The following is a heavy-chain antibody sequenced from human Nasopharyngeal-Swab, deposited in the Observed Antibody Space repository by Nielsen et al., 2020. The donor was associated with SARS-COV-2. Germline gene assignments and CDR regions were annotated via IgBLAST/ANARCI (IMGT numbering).Heavy chain of an antibody. D-gene: IGHD6-13*01. CDR3: ASIAAAGAPGY. V-gene: IGHV4-39*01. CDR2: IYYSGST. Sequence: WIRQPPGKGLEWIGSIYYSGSTYYNPSLKSRVIISVDTSKNQFSLKLSSVTAADTAVYYCASIAAAGAPGYWGQGTLVTVSS. J-gene: IGHJ4*02.